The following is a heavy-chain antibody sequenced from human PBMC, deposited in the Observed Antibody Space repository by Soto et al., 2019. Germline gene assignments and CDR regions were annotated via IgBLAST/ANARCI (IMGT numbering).Heavy chain of an antibody. CDR2: ISGSGGST. CDR3: ARVQEVRAYDFCSGYYTY. D-gene: IGHD3-3*01. CDR1: GFTFSSYA. V-gene: IGHV3-23*01. J-gene: IGHJ4*02. Sequence: GGSLRLSCAASGFTFSSYAMSWVRQAPGKGLEWVSAISGSGGSTYYADSVKGRFTISRDNSKNTLYLQMNSLRAEDTAVYYCARVQEVRAYDFCSGYYTYWGKGTLVTVSS.